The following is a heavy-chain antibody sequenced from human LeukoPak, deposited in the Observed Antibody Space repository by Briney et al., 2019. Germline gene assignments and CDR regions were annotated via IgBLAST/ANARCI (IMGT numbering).Heavy chain of an antibody. CDR1: GFNFDRYT. Sequence: GGSLRLSCATSGFNFDRYTIHWVRQAPGKGLEWVSGISWNSGSIGYADSVKGRFTISRDNAKNSLYLQMNSLRAEDTALYYCAKDSSSSAFRHDYYYGMDVWGQGTTVTVSS. J-gene: IGHJ6*02. D-gene: IGHD6-6*01. CDR2: ISWNSGSI. V-gene: IGHV3-9*01. CDR3: AKDSSSSAFRHDYYYGMDV.